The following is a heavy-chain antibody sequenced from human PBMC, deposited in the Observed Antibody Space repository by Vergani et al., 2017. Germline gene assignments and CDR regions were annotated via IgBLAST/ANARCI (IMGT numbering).Heavy chain of an antibody. CDR1: GFTFSDYY. V-gene: IGHV3-11*04. D-gene: IGHD3-22*01. Sequence: QVQLVESGGGLVKPGGSLRLSCAASGFTFSDYYMSWIRQAPGKGLEWVSYISSSGSTIYYADSVKGRFPRSGDNAKNSLDLQMNSLRAEDTAVYYCAKDQGDYDDSSGYYDYWGQGTLVTVSS. J-gene: IGHJ4*02. CDR3: AKDQGDYDDSSGYYDY. CDR2: ISSSGSTI.